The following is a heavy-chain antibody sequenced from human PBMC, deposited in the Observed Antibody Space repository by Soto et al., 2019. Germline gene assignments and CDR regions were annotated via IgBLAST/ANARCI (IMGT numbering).Heavy chain of an antibody. Sequence: QVQLQESGPGLVKPSQTLSLTCTVSGGSISSGGYYWSWIRQHPGKGLEWIGYIYYSGSTYYNPSLKRRVTISVDTSKNQFSLKLSSVTAADTAVYYCARGNDYSNYGGYYYYYGMDVWGQGTTVTVSS. V-gene: IGHV4-31*03. CDR2: IYYSGST. CDR1: GGSISSGGYY. J-gene: IGHJ6*02. CDR3: ARGNDYSNYGGYYYYYGMDV. D-gene: IGHD4-4*01.